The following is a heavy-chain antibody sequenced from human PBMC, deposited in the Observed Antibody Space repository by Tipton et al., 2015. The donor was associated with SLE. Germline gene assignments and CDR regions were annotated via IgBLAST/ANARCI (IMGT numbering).Heavy chain of an antibody. CDR3: ARESSWDPHFDY. Sequence: TLSLTCTVSGGSISSYYWSWIRQPPGKGLEWIGNIYYSGSTNYNPSLKSRVTISVDTSKNQFSLKLSSVTAADTAVYYCARESSWDPHFDYGGQGTLVTVSS. J-gene: IGHJ4*02. D-gene: IGHD6-13*01. CDR1: GGSISSYY. V-gene: IGHV4-59*01. CDR2: IYYSGST.